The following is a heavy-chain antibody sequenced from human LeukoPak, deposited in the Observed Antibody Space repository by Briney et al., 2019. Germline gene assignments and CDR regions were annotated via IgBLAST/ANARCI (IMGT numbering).Heavy chain of an antibody. J-gene: IGHJ4*02. Sequence: GGSLRLSCAASGFTFSSNWMTWVRQAPGKGLEWVAIIKQDGSEKYYVDSVRGRFTISRDNAKNSLYLQMNTLRADDTAVYYCARAGGWYAGDYWGQGTLVNVSS. CDR3: ARAGGWYAGDY. V-gene: IGHV3-7*05. CDR1: GFTFSSNW. D-gene: IGHD6-19*01. CDR2: IKQDGSEK.